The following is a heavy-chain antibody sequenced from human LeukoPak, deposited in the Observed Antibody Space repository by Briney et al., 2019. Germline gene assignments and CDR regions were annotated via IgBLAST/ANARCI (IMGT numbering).Heavy chain of an antibody. CDR3: ARVSSSWYQDWYFDL. D-gene: IGHD6-13*01. V-gene: IGHV4-4*07. Sequence: SETLSLTCTVSGGSISSYYWSWIRQPAGKGLEWIGRIYTSESPTYNPSLKSRVTMSLDTSKNQFSLKLSSVTAADTAVYYCARVSSSWYQDWYFDLWGRGTLVTVSS. CDR1: GGSISSYY. CDR2: IYTSESP. J-gene: IGHJ2*01.